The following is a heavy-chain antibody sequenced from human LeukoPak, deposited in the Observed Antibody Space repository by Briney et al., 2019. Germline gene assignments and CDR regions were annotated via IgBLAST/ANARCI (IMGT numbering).Heavy chain of an antibody. J-gene: IGHJ4*02. CDR1: GFTFGDYY. V-gene: IGHV3-30*18. CDR3: AKDIVRLAVAADPFDY. Sequence: PGGSLRLSCAASGFTFGDYYMSWIRQAPGKGLEWVAVISYDGSNKYYADSVKGRFTISRDNSKNTLYLQMNSLRAEDTAVYYCAKDIVRLAVAADPFDYWGQGTLVTVSS. CDR2: ISYDGSNK. D-gene: IGHD6-19*01.